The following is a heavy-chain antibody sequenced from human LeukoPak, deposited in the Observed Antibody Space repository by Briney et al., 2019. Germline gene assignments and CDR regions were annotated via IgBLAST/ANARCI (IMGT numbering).Heavy chain of an antibody. V-gene: IGHV4-39*01. CDR3: ARYVVRGVIIA. D-gene: IGHD3-10*01. CDR1: GGSISSSSYY. Sequence: SETLSLTCTVSGGSISSSSYYWGWIRQPPGKGLEWIGSIYYSGSTYYNPSLKSRVTISVDTSKNQFSLKLSSVTAADTAVYYCARYVVRGVIIAWGQGTLVTVSS. CDR2: IYYSGST. J-gene: IGHJ5*02.